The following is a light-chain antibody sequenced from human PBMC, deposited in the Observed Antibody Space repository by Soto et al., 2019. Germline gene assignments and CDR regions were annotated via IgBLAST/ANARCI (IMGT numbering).Light chain of an antibody. CDR1: QGIAKD. J-gene: IGKJ1*01. Sequence: AIQLTQSPSSLSASVGDRVTITCRASQGIAKDLGWYQQKPGKAPRLLIFGASFLQSGVPSRFSGSGSGTDFTLTTIGLQPEDFATYYCLQNYYSFRTFGQGTKVEIK. CDR3: LQNYYSFRT. CDR2: GAS. V-gene: IGKV1-6*01.